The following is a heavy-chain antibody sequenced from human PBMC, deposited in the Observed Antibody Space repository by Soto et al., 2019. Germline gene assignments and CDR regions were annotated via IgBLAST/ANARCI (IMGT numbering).Heavy chain of an antibody. CDR1: GGSITSSSYY. V-gene: IGHV3-7*01. CDR3: AKDQGSSWYEIDY. CDR2: IKQDGSDI. Sequence: ETLSLTCTVSGGSITSSSYYWGWIRQPPGKGLEWVANIKQDGSDIYYMDSVKGRFTISRDNSKNTLYLQMNSLRAEDMVVYYCAKDQGSSWYEIDYWGQGTLVTVSS. J-gene: IGHJ4*02. D-gene: IGHD6-13*01.